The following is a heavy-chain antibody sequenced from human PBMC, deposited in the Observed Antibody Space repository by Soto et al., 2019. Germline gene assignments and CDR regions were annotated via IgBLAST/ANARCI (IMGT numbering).Heavy chain of an antibody. CDR3: ARDEPRDGDPGVYYYGTDF. V-gene: IGHV1-69*13. D-gene: IGHD4-17*01. CDR1: GGTFSSYA. CDR2: IIPIFGTA. Sequence: GASVKVSCKASGGTFSSYAISWVRQAPGQGLEWMGGIIPIFGTANYAQKFQGRVTITADESTSTAYMELSSLRSEDTAVYYCARDEPRDGDPGVYYYGTDFCGQGIMVTVSS. J-gene: IGHJ6*02.